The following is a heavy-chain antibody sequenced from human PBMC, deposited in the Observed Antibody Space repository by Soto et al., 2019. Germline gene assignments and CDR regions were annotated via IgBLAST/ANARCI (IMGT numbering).Heavy chain of an antibody. CDR1: GYTFTSYY. CDR2: MNPNSGNT. J-gene: IGHJ4*02. D-gene: IGHD2-15*01. CDR3: ARDSCSGGWCFFFDC. Sequence: GASVKVSCKASGYTFTSYYINWVRQATGQGLEWMGWMNPNSGNTGYAQKFQGRVTMTRNTSISTAYMELSSLRSEDTAVYYCARDSCSGGWCFFFDCWGLGTLVTVSS. V-gene: IGHV1-8*01.